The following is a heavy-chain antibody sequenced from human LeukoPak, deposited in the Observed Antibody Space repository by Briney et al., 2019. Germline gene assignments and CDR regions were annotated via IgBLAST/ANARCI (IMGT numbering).Heavy chain of an antibody. D-gene: IGHD3-9*01. V-gene: IGHV3-48*01. CDR2: ISSSSSTI. Sequence: GGSLRLSCAASGFTFSSYSMNWVRQAPGKGLEWVSYISSSSSTIYYADSVKGRFTISRDNAKNSLYLQMNSLRAEDTAVYYCARDRDDYGILTGDWMYFDYWGQGTLVTVSS. CDR3: ARDRDDYGILTGDWMYFDY. CDR1: GFTFSSYS. J-gene: IGHJ4*02.